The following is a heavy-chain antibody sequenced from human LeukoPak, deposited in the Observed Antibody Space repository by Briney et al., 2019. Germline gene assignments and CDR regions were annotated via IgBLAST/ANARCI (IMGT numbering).Heavy chain of an antibody. CDR2: IYYSGST. J-gene: IGHJ4*02. V-gene: IGHV4-59*01. CDR1: GGSTTGYY. Sequence: PSETLSLTCSVSGGSTTGYYWSWIRQPPGKGLKWIGYIYYSGSTNYNPSLRSRVTISIDTSKTQISLKLSSVTAADTAVYYCARGWFGELRLDYWGQGTLVTVSS. D-gene: IGHD3-10*01. CDR3: ARGWFGELRLDY.